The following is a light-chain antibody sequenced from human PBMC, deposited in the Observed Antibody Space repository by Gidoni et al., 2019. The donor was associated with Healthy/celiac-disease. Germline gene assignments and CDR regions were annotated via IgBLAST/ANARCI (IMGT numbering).Light chain of an antibody. V-gene: IGKV1-39*01. Sequence: DIQMTQSPSSLSASVGDRVPITCRASQSISSYLNWYQQKPGKAPKLLIYAASSLQSGVPSRFSGSGSGTDFTLTISSLQPEDFATDYCQQSYSTPSITFGQGTRLEIK. J-gene: IGKJ5*01. CDR2: AAS. CDR1: QSISSY. CDR3: QQSYSTPSIT.